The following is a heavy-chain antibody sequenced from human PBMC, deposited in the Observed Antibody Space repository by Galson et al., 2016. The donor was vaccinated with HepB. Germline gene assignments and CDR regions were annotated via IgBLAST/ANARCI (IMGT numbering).Heavy chain of an antibody. D-gene: IGHD3-10*01. Sequence: VSFISESGTNTFDADSVRGRFTISRDNARNSLYLHMNSLRVEDTAIYYCANLHYYASQYWGQGTLVSVSS. CDR3: ANLHYYASQY. V-gene: IGHV3-11*04. J-gene: IGHJ4*02. CDR2: ISESGTNT.